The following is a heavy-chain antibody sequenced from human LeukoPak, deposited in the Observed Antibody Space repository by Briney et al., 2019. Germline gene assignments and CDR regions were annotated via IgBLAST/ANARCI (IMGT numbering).Heavy chain of an antibody. CDR1: GFSFRGYG. Sequence: GGSLRLSCAASGFSFRGYGMHWIRQAPGKGLEYVSAISADGGTTYYADSVKDRFIISRDNSKNTLYLQMGSLRNEDMAVYYCARGRGGPPFDYWGQGALVTVSS. CDR2: ISADGGTT. J-gene: IGHJ4*02. V-gene: IGHV3-64*02. CDR3: ARGRGGPPFDY.